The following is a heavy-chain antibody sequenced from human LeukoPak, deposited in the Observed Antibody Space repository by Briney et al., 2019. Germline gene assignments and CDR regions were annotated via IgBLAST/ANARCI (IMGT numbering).Heavy chain of an antibody. CDR2: IKQDGSEK. J-gene: IGHJ6*02. CDR1: GFTFSSYW. Sequence: GGSLRLSCAASGFTFSSYWMSWVRQAPGKGREWVANIKQDGSEKYYGDSGKGRFTISRDTAKNSLYLQMKSLRAEDTAVYYCAREKALRFLGWPDYGMDVWAKGPRSPSP. V-gene: IGHV3-7*01. D-gene: IGHD3-3*01. CDR3: AREKALRFLGWPDYGMDV.